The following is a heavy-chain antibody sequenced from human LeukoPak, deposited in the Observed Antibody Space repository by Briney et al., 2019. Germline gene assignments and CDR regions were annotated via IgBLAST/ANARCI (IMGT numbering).Heavy chain of an antibody. J-gene: IGHJ4*02. CDR3: ARDLAKWELLKGGFDY. Sequence: PSETLSLTCTVSGGSISNSSYYWGWIRQPPGKGLEWIGSIYYSGSTYYNPSLKSRVTISVDTSKNQFSLKLSSVTAADTAVYYCARDLAKWELLKGGFDYWGQGTLVTVSS. V-gene: IGHV4-39*07. CDR2: IYYSGST. CDR1: GGSISNSSYY. D-gene: IGHD1-26*01.